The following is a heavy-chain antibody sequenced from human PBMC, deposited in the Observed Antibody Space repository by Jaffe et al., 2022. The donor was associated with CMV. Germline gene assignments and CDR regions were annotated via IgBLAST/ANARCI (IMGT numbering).Heavy chain of an antibody. CDR3: ARGGSGYSSSQNYYYYYMDV. D-gene: IGHD6-13*01. J-gene: IGHJ6*03. CDR1: GGSFSGYY. Sequence: QVQLQQWGAGLLKPSETLSLTCAVYGGSFSGYYWSWIRQPPGKGLEWIGEINHSGSTNYNPSLKSRVTISVDTSKNQFSLKLSSVTAADTAVYYCARGGSGYSSSQNYYYYYMDVWGKGTTVTVSS. V-gene: IGHV4-34*01. CDR2: INHSGST.